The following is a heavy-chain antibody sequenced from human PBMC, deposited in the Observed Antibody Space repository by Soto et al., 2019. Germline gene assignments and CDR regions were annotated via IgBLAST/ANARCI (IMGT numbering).Heavy chain of an antibody. J-gene: IGHJ4*02. V-gene: IGHV3-9*01. CDR3: VQGRYPTMATPLDH. D-gene: IGHD2-15*01. CDR1: GFTFDNCG. Sequence: EVQLVESGGGLVQPGRSLRLSCAASGFTFDNCGMHWVRQAPGKGLEWVAGISWDSSTIGYADSVKGRFIISRDDAKNSLYLQMESLRGEDTALYYCVQGRYPTMATPLDHWGQGTQVIVSS. CDR2: ISWDSSTI.